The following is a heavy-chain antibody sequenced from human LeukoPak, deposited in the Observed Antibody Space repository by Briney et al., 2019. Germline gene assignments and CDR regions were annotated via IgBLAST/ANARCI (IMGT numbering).Heavy chain of an antibody. Sequence: GGSLRLSCAASGFTFSDYWMTWVRQAPGKGLEWVAVISYDGSNKYYADSVKGRFTISRDNSKNTLYLQMNSLRAEDTAVYYCARSKYYYDPSYWGQGTLVTVSS. J-gene: IGHJ4*02. CDR3: ARSKYYYDPSY. D-gene: IGHD3-22*01. V-gene: IGHV3-30-3*01. CDR1: GFTFSDYW. CDR2: ISYDGSNK.